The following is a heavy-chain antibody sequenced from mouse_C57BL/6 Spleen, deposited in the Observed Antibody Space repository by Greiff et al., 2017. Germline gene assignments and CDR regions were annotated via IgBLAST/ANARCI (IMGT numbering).Heavy chain of an antibody. CDR2: ISYDGSN. D-gene: IGHD3-2*02. J-gene: IGHJ4*01. CDR3: ARDSSGYVGYYYAMDY. CDR1: GYSITSGYY. V-gene: IGHV3-6*01. Sequence: EVKLQESGPGLVKPSQSLSLTCSVTGYSITSGYYWNWIRQFPGNKLEWMGYISYDGSNNYNPSLKNRISITRDTSKNQFFLKLNSVTTEDTATYYCARDSSGYVGYYYAMDYWGQGTSVTVSS.